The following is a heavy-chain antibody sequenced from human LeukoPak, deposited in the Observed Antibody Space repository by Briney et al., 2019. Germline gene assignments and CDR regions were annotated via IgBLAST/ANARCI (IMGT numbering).Heavy chain of an antibody. CDR1: GYTFTGYY. CDR2: ISAYNGNT. CDR3: ARSAARLGYYMDV. J-gene: IGHJ6*03. D-gene: IGHD6-6*01. V-gene: IGHV1-18*04. Sequence: ASVKVSCKASGYTFTGYYMHWVRQAPGQGLEWMGWISAYNGNTNYAQKLQGRVTMTTDTSTSTAYMELRSLRSDDTAVYYCARSAARLGYYMDVWGKGTTVTVSS.